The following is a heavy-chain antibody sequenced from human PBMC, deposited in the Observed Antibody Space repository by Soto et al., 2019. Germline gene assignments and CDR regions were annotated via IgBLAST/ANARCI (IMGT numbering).Heavy chain of an antibody. J-gene: IGHJ4*02. Sequence: QVQLQESGPGLVKPSGTLSLTCAVSGDSMSSADWWSWVRQPPGKGLEWIGEIHHSGGINYHPSLRSRVTISVDMSKNQFSLNLSSMTAADTAVYFCVCNGYYSLDHWGQGTLVIVSP. CDR2: IHHSGGI. D-gene: IGHD6-25*01. V-gene: IGHV4-4*02. CDR1: GDSMSSADW. CDR3: VCNGYYSLDH.